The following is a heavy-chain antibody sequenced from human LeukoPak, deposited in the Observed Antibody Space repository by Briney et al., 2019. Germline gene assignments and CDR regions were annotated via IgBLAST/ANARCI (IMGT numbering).Heavy chain of an antibody. V-gene: IGHV3-66*01. CDR3: ARGDLPHAFDI. CDR2: IYSGGST. Sequence: GGSLRLSCAASGFTVSSNYMSWVRQAPGKGLEWVSVIYSGGSTYYADSVKGRFTISRDNSKNTLYLQMNSLRAEDTAVHYCARGDLPHAFDIWGQGTMVTVSS. CDR1: GFTVSSNY. J-gene: IGHJ3*02.